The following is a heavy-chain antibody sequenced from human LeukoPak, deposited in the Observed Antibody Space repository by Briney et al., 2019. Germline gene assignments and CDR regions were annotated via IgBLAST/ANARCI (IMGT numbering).Heavy chain of an antibody. Sequence: SETLSLTCAVYGGSFSGYYWSWIRQPPGKGLEWIGEINHSGSTNYNPSLKSRVTISVDTSKNQFSLKLSSVTAADTAVYYCARGVTIFGVVIIRGNNWFDPWGQGTLVTVSS. V-gene: IGHV4-34*01. CDR2: INHSGST. CDR3: ARGVTIFGVVIIRGNNWFDP. D-gene: IGHD3-3*01. CDR1: GGSFSGYY. J-gene: IGHJ5*02.